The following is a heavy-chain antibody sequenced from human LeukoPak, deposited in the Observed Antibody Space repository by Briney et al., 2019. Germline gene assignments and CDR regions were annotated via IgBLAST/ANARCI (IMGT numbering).Heavy chain of an antibody. Sequence: SVKVSCKAPGGTFSSYAISWVRQAPGQGLEWMGGIIPIFGTANYAQKFQGRVTITADESTSTAYMELSSLRSEDTAVYYCARDTHYYDSSGRDYWGQGTLVTVSS. V-gene: IGHV1-69*01. CDR2: IIPIFGTA. CDR3: ARDTHYYDSSGRDY. CDR1: GGTFSSYA. J-gene: IGHJ4*02. D-gene: IGHD3-22*01.